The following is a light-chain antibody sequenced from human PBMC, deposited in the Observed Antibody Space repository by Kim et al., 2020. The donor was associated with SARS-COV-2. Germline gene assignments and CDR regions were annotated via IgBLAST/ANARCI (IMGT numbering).Light chain of an antibody. Sequence: SASAGDRVTITCQASQSISAYLDWYQHKPEKAPKLLIYAASSLQSVVSSRFSGSGFGTDFTLTISSLQPEDFATYYCQQTYSTPYTCGQGTKLEI. CDR2: AAS. J-gene: IGKJ2*01. V-gene: IGKV1-39*01. CDR3: QQTYSTPYT. CDR1: QSISAY.